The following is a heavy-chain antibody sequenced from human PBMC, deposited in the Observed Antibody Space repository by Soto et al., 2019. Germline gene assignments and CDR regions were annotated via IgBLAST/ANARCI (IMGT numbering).Heavy chain of an antibody. CDR1: GFTFNNSG. D-gene: IGHD5-12*01. CDR2: ISYDGSEK. CDR3: VKDRVPGAYGHYYGMDV. V-gene: IGHV3-30*18. Sequence: GGSLRLSCRVSGFTFNNSGMHWVRQARGKGLEWMAVISYDGSEKHYADSMKGRLTISRDNSKDTLHLQMNSLRAEDTAIYFCVKDRVPGAYGHYYGMDVWGQGTTVTAP. J-gene: IGHJ6*02.